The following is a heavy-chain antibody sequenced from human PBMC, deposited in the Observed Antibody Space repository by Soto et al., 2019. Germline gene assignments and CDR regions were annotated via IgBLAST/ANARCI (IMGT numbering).Heavy chain of an antibody. Sequence: KASDTLSLTCTVSGGSISSGGYYWSWIRQHPGKGLEWIGYIYYSGSTYYNPSLKSRVTISVDTSKNQFSLKLSSVTAADTAVYYCAQGITMVRGVIGYYGMDVWGQGTTVTVSS. CDR1: GGSISSGGYY. J-gene: IGHJ6*02. D-gene: IGHD3-10*01. CDR3: AQGITMVRGVIGYYGMDV. V-gene: IGHV4-31*03. CDR2: IYYSGST.